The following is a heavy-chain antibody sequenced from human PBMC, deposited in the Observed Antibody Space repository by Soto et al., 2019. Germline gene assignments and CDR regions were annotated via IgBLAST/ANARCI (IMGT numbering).Heavy chain of an antibody. Sequence: GESLKISCAASGFTFSSYSMNWVRQAPGKGLEWVSSISSSSSYIYYADSVKGRFTISRDNAKNSLYLQMNSLRAEDTAVYYCARTYGSGSYYGDYFDYWGQGTLVTVSS. CDR2: ISSSSSYI. CDR3: ARTYGSGSYYGDYFDY. D-gene: IGHD3-10*01. CDR1: GFTFSSYS. V-gene: IGHV3-21*01. J-gene: IGHJ4*02.